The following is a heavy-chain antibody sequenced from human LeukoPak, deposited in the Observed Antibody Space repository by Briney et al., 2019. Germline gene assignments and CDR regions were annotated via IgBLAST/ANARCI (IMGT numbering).Heavy chain of an antibody. CDR1: GFTFSGYS. Sequence: GGSLRLSCAASGFTFSGYSMNWVRQAPARGWEGVSDISSGSSTIYYAGSVRGRFTISRDNAKSSLYLQMNSLRAEDTAVYYCARGRADYYFDYWSQGTLVTVSS. D-gene: IGHD2-21*02. J-gene: IGHJ4*02. CDR2: ISSGSSTI. V-gene: IGHV3-48*01. CDR3: ARGRADYYFDY.